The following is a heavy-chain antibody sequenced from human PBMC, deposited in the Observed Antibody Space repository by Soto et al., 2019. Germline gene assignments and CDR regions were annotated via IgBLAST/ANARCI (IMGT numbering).Heavy chain of an antibody. CDR2: IYHSGST. D-gene: IGHD1-1*01. Sequence: SETLSLTCAVSSGSISSSNWWSWVRQPPGKGLEWIGEIYHSGSTNYNPSLKSRVTISVDTSKNQFSLKLSSVTAADTAVYYCARVRNNWNNNYYYYHVDVWGKGTTVTVSS. J-gene: IGHJ6*03. CDR1: SGSISSSNW. V-gene: IGHV4-4*02. CDR3: ARVRNNWNNNYYYYHVDV.